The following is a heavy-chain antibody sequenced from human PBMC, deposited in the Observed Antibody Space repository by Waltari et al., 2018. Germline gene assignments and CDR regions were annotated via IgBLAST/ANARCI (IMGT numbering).Heavy chain of an antibody. CDR2: IIPVFGTT. V-gene: IGHV1-69*08. Sequence: QVQLVQSGAEVKKPGSSVTVSCKAFGGSFSSYAISWVRQAPGQGLEWWGRIIPVFGTTNYAQNFQGRVTIIADTATSTVHMELSGLRSEDTAIYYCARGPYCLDGVCHNYWGQGTLVTVSS. J-gene: IGHJ4*02. CDR1: GGSFSSYA. D-gene: IGHD2-8*01. CDR3: ARGPYCLDGVCHNY.